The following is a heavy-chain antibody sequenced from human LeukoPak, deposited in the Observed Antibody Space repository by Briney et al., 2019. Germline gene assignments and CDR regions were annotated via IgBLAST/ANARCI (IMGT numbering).Heavy chain of an antibody. D-gene: IGHD5-12*01. Sequence: GRSLRLSCAASGFTFSSYAMHWVRQAPGKGLEWVSYISSSSSTIYYADSVKGRFTISRDNAKNSLYLQMNSLRAEDTAVYYCAKGTNVDMVATETYFDYWGQGTLVTVSS. J-gene: IGHJ4*02. CDR2: ISSSSSTI. CDR1: GFTFSSYA. V-gene: IGHV3-48*01. CDR3: AKGTNVDMVATETYFDY.